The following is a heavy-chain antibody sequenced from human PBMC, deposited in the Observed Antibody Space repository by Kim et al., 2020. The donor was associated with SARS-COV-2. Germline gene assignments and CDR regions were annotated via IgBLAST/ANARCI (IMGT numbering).Heavy chain of an antibody. CDR2: INSDGSST. J-gene: IGHJ3*02. V-gene: IGHV3-74*01. Sequence: GGSLRLSCAASGFTFSSYWMHWVRQAPGKGLVWVSRINSDGSSTSYADSVKDRFTISRDNAKNTLYLQMNSLRAEDTAVYYCARDLFPRIAVAGTGGNDAFDIWGQGTMVTVSS. CDR3: ARDLFPRIAVAGTGGNDAFDI. D-gene: IGHD6-19*01. CDR1: GFTFSSYW.